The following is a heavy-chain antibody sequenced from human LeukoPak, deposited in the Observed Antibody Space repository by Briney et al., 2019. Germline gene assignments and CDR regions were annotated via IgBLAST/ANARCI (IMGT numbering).Heavy chain of an antibody. CDR2: IYNRGST. CDR3: ARGFLRYSYGLNWYFDL. Sequence: PSETLSLTCTVSGGSISSFYWSWIRQPPGKGLEWIGYIYNRGSTNYNPSLKSRVTISVDTSKNQFSLKLSSVTAADTAVYYCARGFLRYSYGLNWYFDLWGRGTLVTVSS. D-gene: IGHD5-18*01. V-gene: IGHV4-59*12. J-gene: IGHJ2*01. CDR1: GGSISSFY.